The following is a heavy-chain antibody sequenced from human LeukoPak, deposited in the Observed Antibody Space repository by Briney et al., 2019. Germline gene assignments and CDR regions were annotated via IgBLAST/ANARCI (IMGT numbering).Heavy chain of an antibody. CDR2: VDPEDGET. J-gene: IGHJ5*02. V-gene: IGHV1-24*01. Sequence: ASVKVSCKVSGHTLSELSMHWGRQAPGKGLEWMGGVDPEDGETIYGQKFQGRDTMTEDTSTDTAYMEMRSLRSADTAVYFCAADPGELLTPWGQGTLVTVSS. CDR1: GHTLSELS. D-gene: IGHD3-10*01. CDR3: AADPGELLTP.